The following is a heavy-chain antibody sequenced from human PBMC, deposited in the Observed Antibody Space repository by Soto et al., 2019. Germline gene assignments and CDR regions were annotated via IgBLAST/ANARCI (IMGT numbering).Heavy chain of an antibody. Sequence: SGKVSCKASGGTFSSYAISWVRQAPGQGLEWMGGIIPIFGTANYAQKFQGRVTITADESTSTAYMELSSLRSEDTAVYYCAHEGGAAAGTSYYYYYYGMDVWGQGTTVTVSS. V-gene: IGHV1-69*13. CDR3: AHEGGAAAGTSYYYYYYGMDV. J-gene: IGHJ6*02. CDR1: GGTFSSYA. CDR2: IIPIFGTA. D-gene: IGHD6-13*01.